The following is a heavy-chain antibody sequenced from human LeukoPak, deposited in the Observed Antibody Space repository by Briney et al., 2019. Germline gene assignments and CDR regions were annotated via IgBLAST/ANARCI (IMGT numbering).Heavy chain of an antibody. CDR1: GGSFSGYY. CDR3: ARVTMVRGVIPTSPIDY. V-gene: IGHV4-34*01. D-gene: IGHD3-10*01. CDR2: INHSGST. Sequence: SETLSLTCAVYGGSFSGYYWSWIRRPPGKGLEWIGEINHSGSTNYNPSLKSRVTISVDTSKNQFSLKLSSVTAADTAVYYCARVTMVRGVIPTSPIDYWGQGTLVTVSS. J-gene: IGHJ4*02.